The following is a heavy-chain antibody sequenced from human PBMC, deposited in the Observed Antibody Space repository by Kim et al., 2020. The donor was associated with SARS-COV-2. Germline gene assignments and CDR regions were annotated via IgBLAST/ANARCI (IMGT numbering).Heavy chain of an antibody. CDR1: GFTVSSNF. CDR3: AREEDDFGANSAYFDY. V-gene: IGHV3-66*01. CDR2: IYSGGTE. J-gene: IGHJ4*02. D-gene: IGHD4-17*01. Sequence: GGSLRLSCAASGFTVSSNFMSWVRQAPGKGLEWVSVIYSGGTERYAESVKGRFTISRDYSKNTHNLQMESMRVEDTAIYYCAREEDDFGANSAYFDYWGQGVLVTVPS.